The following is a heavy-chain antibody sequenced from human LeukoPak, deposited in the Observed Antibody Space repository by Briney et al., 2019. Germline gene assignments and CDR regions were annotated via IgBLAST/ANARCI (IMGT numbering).Heavy chain of an antibody. V-gene: IGHV3-15*01. CDR3: TTDPATVTTSAPYYYYMDV. D-gene: IGHD4-17*01. Sequence: GGSLRLSCAASGFTFNTYWMHWVRQGPGKGLEWVGRIKSKTDGGTTDYAAPVKGRFTISRDDSKNTLYLQMNSLKTEDTAVYYCTTDPATVTTSAPYYYYMDVWGKGTTVTVSS. CDR2: IKSKTDGGTT. J-gene: IGHJ6*03. CDR1: GFTFNTYW.